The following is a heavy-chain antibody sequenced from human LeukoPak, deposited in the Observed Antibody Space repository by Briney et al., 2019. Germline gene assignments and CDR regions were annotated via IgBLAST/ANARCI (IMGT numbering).Heavy chain of an antibody. V-gene: IGHV4-39*07. Sequence: SETLSLTCSVSGDSISLSFYYWGWIRQPPGKALEWIGSVYYSGTTSYNPSLKSRVTISVDTSKNQFSLKLSSVTAADTAVYYCARGSRYYDILTGYYNPRLYYFDYWGQGTLVTVSS. CDR1: GDSISLSFYY. CDR3: ARGSRYYDILTGYYNPRLYYFDY. J-gene: IGHJ4*02. CDR2: VYYSGTT. D-gene: IGHD3-9*01.